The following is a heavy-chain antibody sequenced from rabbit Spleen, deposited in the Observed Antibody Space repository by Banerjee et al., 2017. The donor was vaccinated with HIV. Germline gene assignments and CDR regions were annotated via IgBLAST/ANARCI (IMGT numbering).Heavy chain of an antibody. J-gene: IGHJ6*01. CDR2: IDTGSSGFT. CDR3: ARDTSSSFSSYGMDL. Sequence: QQQLEESGGGLVKPGGTLTLTCKASGIDFSSYMCWVRQAPGKGLEWIACIDTGSSGFTYFASWAKGRFTISKASSTTVTLQMTSLTAADTATYFCARDTSSSFSSYGMDLWGPGTLVPS. D-gene: IGHD1-1*01. CDR1: GIDFSSY. V-gene: IGHV1S45*01.